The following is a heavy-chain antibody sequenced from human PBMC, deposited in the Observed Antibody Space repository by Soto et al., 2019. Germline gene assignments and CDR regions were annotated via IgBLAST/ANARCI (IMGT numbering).Heavy chain of an antibody. J-gene: IGHJ6*02. D-gene: IGHD3-22*01. CDR2: IIPIFGTA. V-gene: IGHV1-69*13. CDR3: ARPYYYDSSGYPIYYYYGMDV. Sequence: GASVKVSCKASGGTFSSYAISWVRQAPGQGLEWMGGIIPIFGTANYAQKFQGRVTITADESTSTAYMELSSLRSEDTAVYYCARPYYYDSSGYPIYYYYGMDVWGQGTTVTVSS. CDR1: GGTFSSYA.